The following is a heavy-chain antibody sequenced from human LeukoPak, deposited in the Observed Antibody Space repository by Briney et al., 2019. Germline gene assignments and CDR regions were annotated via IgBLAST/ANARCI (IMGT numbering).Heavy chain of an antibody. CDR2: VNSDGSGT. V-gene: IGHV3-74*01. CDR1: GFTFSRYS. J-gene: IGHJ4*02. CDR3: TKDFLIDPL. Sequence: PGGSLRLSCAASGFTFSRYSMHWVRQAPGKGLVWVSHVNSDGSGTDYADSVKGRFTISRDNAKNTLYLQMNSLRVEDTAVYYCTKDFLIDPLWGQGTLVTVSS. D-gene: IGHD2/OR15-2a*01.